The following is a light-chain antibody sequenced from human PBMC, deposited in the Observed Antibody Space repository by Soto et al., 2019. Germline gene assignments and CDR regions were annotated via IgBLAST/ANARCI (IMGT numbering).Light chain of an antibody. J-gene: IGKJ4*01. V-gene: IGKV3-15*01. CDR2: DTS. CDR3: QHYVTWPLT. Sequence: EIVITQSPATLSVSPGEVAALSCRASQGIGDTLACYHQKPGQTPRLLGYDTSIRATGVPARFSGSRSGAEFTLTISSLQSDDFAVYYCQHYVTWPLTFGGGTKVETK. CDR1: QGIGDT.